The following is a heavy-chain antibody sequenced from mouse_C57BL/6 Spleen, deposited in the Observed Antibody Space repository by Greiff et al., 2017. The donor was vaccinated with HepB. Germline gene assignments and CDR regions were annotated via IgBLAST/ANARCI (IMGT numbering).Heavy chain of an antibody. CDR1: GYTFTSYW. Sequence: QVQLQQSGAELVMPGASVKLSCKASGYTFTSYWMHWVKQRPGQGLEWIGEIDPSDSYTNYNQKFKGKSTLTVDKSSSTAYMQLSSLTSEDSAVYYCARSGGWLPPLAMDYWGQVTSVTVSS. CDR2: IDPSDSYT. J-gene: IGHJ4*01. D-gene: IGHD2-2*01. V-gene: IGHV1-69*01. CDR3: ARSGGWLPPLAMDY.